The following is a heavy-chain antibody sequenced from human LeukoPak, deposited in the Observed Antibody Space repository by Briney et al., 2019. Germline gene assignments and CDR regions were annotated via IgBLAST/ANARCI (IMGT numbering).Heavy chain of an antibody. J-gene: IGHJ4*02. CDR3: ASGSPVPFDY. CDR2: ISSSSSTI. V-gene: IGHV3-48*04. Sequence: GGSLGPSYAASGFTFSSYSMNWVRQAPGKGLEWVSYISSSSSTIYYADSVMGRFTISRDNAKNSLYLQMNSLRAEDTAVYYCASGSPVPFDYWGQGTLVTVSS. CDR1: GFTFSSYS.